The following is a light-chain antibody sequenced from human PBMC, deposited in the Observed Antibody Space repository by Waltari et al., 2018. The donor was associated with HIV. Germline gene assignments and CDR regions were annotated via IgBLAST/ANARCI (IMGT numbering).Light chain of an antibody. CDR1: SSTIGPGYD. V-gene: IGLV1-40*01. CDR3: QSYPASLTVSLI. CDR2: GNT. Sequence: QSVLTQPPSVSGAPAQMVPISSTGNSSTIGPGYDDHWSQQLQGKAPKPLISGNTNRPAGVPDRFAGSKSGTSSSLAITGLRAEDEADYYCQSYPASLTVSLIFGGGTRLTVL. J-gene: IGLJ2*01.